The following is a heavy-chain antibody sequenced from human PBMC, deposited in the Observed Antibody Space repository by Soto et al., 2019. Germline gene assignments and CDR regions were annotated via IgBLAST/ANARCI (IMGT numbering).Heavy chain of an antibody. V-gene: IGHV3-30*03. CDR1: GFTFSSYG. CDR2: ISYDGSNK. J-gene: IGHJ6*04. D-gene: IGHD2-15*01. Sequence: GGSLRLSCAASGFTFSSYGMHWVRQAPGKGLEWVAVISYDGSNKYYADSVKGRFTISRDTSENTLHLQMDSLRAEDTAVYYCARDDVRCDGGRCYGVPLDLSGKATTVTVAS. CDR3: ARDDVRCDGGRCYGVPLDL.